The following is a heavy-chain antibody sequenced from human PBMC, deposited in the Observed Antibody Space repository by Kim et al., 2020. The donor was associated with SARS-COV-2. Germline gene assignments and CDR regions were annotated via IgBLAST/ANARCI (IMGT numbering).Heavy chain of an antibody. Sequence: GESLKISCKGSGYSFTSYWIGWVRQMPGKGLEWMGIIYPGDSDTRYSPSFQGQVTISADKSISTAYLQWSSLKASDTAMYYCARTYYDILTGYYIKPFDYWGQGTLVTVSS. CDR3: ARTYYDILTGYYIKPFDY. V-gene: IGHV5-51*01. J-gene: IGHJ4*02. CDR2: IYPGDSDT. CDR1: GYSFTSYW. D-gene: IGHD3-9*01.